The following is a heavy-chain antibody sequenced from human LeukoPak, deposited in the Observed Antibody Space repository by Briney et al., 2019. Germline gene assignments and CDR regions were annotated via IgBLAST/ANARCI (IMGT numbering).Heavy chain of an antibody. D-gene: IGHD6-6*01. CDR3: AKYSSSPHFDS. J-gene: IGHJ4*02. CDR2: IYHSGST. CDR1: GYSISSGYY. Sequence: SETLSLTCAVSGYSISSGYYWGWIRQPPGKGLEWIGSIYHSGSTYYNPSLKSRVTISVDTSKTQFSLKLSSVTAADTAVYYCAKYSSSPHFDSWGQGTLVTVS. V-gene: IGHV4-38-2*01.